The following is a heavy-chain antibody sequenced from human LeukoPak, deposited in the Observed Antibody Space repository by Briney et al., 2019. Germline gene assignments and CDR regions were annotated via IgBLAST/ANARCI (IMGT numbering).Heavy chain of an antibody. CDR2: IYYSGTT. V-gene: IGHV4-39*01. Sequence: SETLSLTCTVSGGSISSGSYFWGWFRQPPGRGLEWIGSIYYSGTTSYNPSLKSRVTISVDTSENQFSLKLSSVTAADTAVYYCARHIGGSYRRFDPWGQGTLVTVSS. J-gene: IGHJ5*02. CDR1: GGSISSGSYF. CDR3: ARHIGGSYRRFDP. D-gene: IGHD1-26*01.